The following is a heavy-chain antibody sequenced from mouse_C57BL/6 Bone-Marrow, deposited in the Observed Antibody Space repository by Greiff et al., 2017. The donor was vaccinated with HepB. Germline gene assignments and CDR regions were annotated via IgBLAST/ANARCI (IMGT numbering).Heavy chain of an antibody. CDR2: INPSTGGT. Sequence: EVQLQQPGAELVKPGASVKISCKASGYSFTGYYMNWVKQSPEKSLEWIGEINPSTGGTTYNQKFKAKATLTVDKSSSTAYMQLKSLTSEDSAVYYCARGYDYAFAYWGQGTLVTVSA. CDR1: GYSFTGYY. V-gene: IGHV1-42*01. D-gene: IGHD2-4*01. J-gene: IGHJ3*01. CDR3: ARGYDYAFAY.